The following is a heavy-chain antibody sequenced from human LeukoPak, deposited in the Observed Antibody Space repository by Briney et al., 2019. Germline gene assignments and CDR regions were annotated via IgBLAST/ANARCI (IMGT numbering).Heavy chain of an antibody. J-gene: IGHJ4*02. V-gene: IGHV4-38-2*01. CDR1: GYSISSGYY. Sequence: PSETLSVTCAVSGYSISSGYYWGWIRQPPGKGLEWIGSIYHTGSTYYNPSLQSRVSISLNSPKNQFSLKLTSVTAADTAVYYCASGGTAVVMALTYYFDTWGQGTPVTASS. D-gene: IGHD3-22*01. CDR2: IYHTGST. CDR3: ASGGTAVVMALTYYFDT.